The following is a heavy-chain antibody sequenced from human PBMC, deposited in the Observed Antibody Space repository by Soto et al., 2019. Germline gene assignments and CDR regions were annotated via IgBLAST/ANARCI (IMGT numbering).Heavy chain of an antibody. J-gene: IGHJ6*03. CDR3: ARLLSYTIFGVVPYYYYMDV. CDR1: GGSISSYY. CDR2: IYYSGST. D-gene: IGHD3-3*01. Sequence: PSETLSLTCTVSGGSISSYYWSWIRQPPEKGLEWIGYIYYSGSTNYNPSLKSRVTISVDTSKNQFSLKLSSVTAADTAVYYCARLLSYTIFGVVPYYYYMDVWGKGTTVTVSS. V-gene: IGHV4-59*08.